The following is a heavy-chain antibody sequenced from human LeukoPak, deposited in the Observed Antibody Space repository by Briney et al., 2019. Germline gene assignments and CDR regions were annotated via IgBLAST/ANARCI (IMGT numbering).Heavy chain of an antibody. J-gene: IGHJ3*02. V-gene: IGHV3-48*03. Sequence: QPGGSLRLSCAASGFTFSSYEMNWVRQAPGKGLEWVSYISSSDSTVYYADSVQGRFTISRDNAKNSLYLQMNSLRAEDTAVYYCASPLHHLQYRAFDIWGQGTLVTVSS. CDR2: ISSSDSTV. CDR1: GFTFSSYE. CDR3: ASPLHHLQYRAFDI. D-gene: IGHD5-24*01.